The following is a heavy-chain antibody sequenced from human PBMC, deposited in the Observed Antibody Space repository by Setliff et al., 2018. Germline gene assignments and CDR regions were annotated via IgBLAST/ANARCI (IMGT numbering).Heavy chain of an antibody. D-gene: IGHD3-3*01. J-gene: IGHJ5*02. CDR2: IYTSGST. V-gene: IGHV4-59*10. Sequence: SETLSLTCAVYGGSFSGYYWSWIRQPAGKGLEWIGRIYTSGSTNYNPSLKSRVTISVDTSKNQFSLKLSSVTAADTAVYYCARAGPTVTFFRVLVISWWDPWGQGSLVTVSS. CDR1: GGSFSGYY. CDR3: ARAGPTVTFFRVLVISWWDP.